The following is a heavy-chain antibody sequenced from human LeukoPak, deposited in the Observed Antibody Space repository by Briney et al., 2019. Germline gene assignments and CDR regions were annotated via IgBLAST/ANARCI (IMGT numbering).Heavy chain of an antibody. J-gene: IGHJ4*02. CDR3: AGSYYDSSGYYYHDY. D-gene: IGHD3-22*01. CDR1: GFAFSDYS. CDR2: IYSGGST. Sequence: WSLRLSCSASGFAFSDYSMNWVRQAPGKGLEWASVIYSGGSTYYAASVKGRFTISRHNSKNTLYLQMNSLRAEDTAVYYCAGSYYDSSGYYYHDYWGQGTLVTVSS. V-gene: IGHV3-53*04.